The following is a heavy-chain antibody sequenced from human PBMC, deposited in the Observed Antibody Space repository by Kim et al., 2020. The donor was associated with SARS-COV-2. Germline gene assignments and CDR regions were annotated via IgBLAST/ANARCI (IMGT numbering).Heavy chain of an antibody. Sequence: ADSVKGRFTISRDNSKNTLYLQMNSLRAEDTAVYYCAKGGGSGYSDAFDIWGQGTMVTVSS. J-gene: IGHJ3*02. CDR3: AKGGGSGYSDAFDI. V-gene: IGHV3-33*06. D-gene: IGHD3-22*01.